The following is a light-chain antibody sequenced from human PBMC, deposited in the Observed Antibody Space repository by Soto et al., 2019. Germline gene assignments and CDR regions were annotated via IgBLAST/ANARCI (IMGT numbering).Light chain of an antibody. V-gene: IGKV1-33*01. CDR3: QQFDSLPLT. J-gene: IGKJ4*01. CDR2: DVS. CDR1: QDISTH. Sequence: DIQMPQSPSSLSASVGDRVTITCQASQDISTHLTWFQQKPGKAPKLLIYDVSILETGVPSRFSGCGSGTHFTFSISSLQPEDIATYYCQQFDSLPLTFGGGTRVEIK.